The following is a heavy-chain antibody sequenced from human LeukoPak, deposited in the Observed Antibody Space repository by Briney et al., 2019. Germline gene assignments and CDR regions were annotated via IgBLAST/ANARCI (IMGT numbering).Heavy chain of an antibody. D-gene: IGHD3-22*01. J-gene: IGHJ1*01. CDR3: ARDYYDSSGYYLKYFQH. V-gene: IGHV3-48*03. Sequence: PGGSLRLSCAASGFTFSSYEMSWVRQAPGKGLEWVSYISGSGSAIYYADSVKGRFTISRDNAKNSLYLQMNSLRAEDTAVYYCARDYYDSSGYYLKYFQHWGQGTLVTVSS. CDR1: GFTFSSYE. CDR2: ISGSGSAI.